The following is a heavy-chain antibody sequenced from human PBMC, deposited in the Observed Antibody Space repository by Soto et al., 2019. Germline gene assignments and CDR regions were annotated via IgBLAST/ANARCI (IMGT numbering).Heavy chain of an antibody. CDR2: ISAYNGNT. J-gene: IGHJ6*02. Sequence: QVQLVQSGAEVKQPGASVKLSFEASGYSFITYGINWVRQAPGQGLEWMGWISAYNGNTKYAQNLQGRVTMATDTSTSTAYMALRSLRSDDTAVYYCASNYGDNAPMYYYGMDVWGQGTTVTVSS. V-gene: IGHV1-18*04. CDR3: ASNYGDNAPMYYYGMDV. D-gene: IGHD4-17*01. CDR1: GYSFITYG.